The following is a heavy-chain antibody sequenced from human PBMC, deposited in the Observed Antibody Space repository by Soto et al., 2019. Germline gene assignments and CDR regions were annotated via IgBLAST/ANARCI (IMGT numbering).Heavy chain of an antibody. J-gene: IGHJ4*02. CDR2: INPNSGGT. CDR3: ARSHSSGYTGPFDH. D-gene: IGHD3-22*01. V-gene: IGHV1-2*02. CDR1: GYTFTSYY. Sequence: ASVKVSCKASGYTFTSYYMHWVRQAPGQGLEWMGWINPNSGGTNYAQKFQGRLTISRDNSKNTFYLQMNSLRVEDTAIYYCARSHSSGYTGPFDHWGQGTLVTVSS.